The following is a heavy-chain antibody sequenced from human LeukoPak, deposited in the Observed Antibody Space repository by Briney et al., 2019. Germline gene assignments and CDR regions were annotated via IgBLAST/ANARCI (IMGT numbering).Heavy chain of an antibody. Sequence: YPGGSLRLSCAASGFTFSDYYMSWVRQAPGKALEWLSYISSSGSTIYYADSVKGRFTISRDNAKNSLYLQMNSLRAEDTAVYYCARRRITMVRGVIGFDYWGQGTLVTVSS. V-gene: IGHV3-11*04. D-gene: IGHD3-10*01. CDR1: GFTFSDYY. J-gene: IGHJ4*02. CDR2: ISSSGSTI. CDR3: ARRRITMVRGVIGFDY.